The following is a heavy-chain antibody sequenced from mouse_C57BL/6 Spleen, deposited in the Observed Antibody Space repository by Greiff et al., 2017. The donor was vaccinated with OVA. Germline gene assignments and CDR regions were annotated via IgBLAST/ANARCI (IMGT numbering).Heavy chain of an antibody. D-gene: IGHD5-5*01. CDR1: GYAFSSSW. V-gene: IGHV1-82*01. CDR2: IYPGDGDT. CDR3: ARDYLYAMDY. J-gene: IGHJ4*01. Sequence: QVQLQQPGPELVKPGASVKISCKASGYAFSSSWMNWVKQRPGRGLEWIGRIYPGDGDTNYNGKFKGKATLTADKSSSTAYMQLSSLTSEDSAVYFCARDYLYAMDYWGQGTSVTVSS.